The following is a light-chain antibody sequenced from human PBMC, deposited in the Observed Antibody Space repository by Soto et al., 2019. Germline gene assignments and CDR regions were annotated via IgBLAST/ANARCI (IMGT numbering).Light chain of an antibody. CDR1: QSVGSD. CDR3: LQFNTFPWT. V-gene: IGKV3D-15*01. Sequence: IVVTQSPATLSVSTGARATLSCRASQSVGSDLVWYRQKPGQAPRLLIYGASNRATGVPDRFSGSGSGTVFTLTINSLQSEDFAPYYCLQFNTFPWTFGQGTKVDIK. CDR2: GAS. J-gene: IGKJ1*01.